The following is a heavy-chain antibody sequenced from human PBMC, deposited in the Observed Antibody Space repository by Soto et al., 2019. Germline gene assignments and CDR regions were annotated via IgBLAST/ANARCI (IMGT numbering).Heavy chain of an antibody. J-gene: IGHJ4*02. CDR3: ARSPKGTNFDY. CDR1: GGSNSSGDYY. V-gene: IGHV4-30-4*01. CDR2: IYYSGST. D-gene: IGHD2-8*01. Sequence: QVQLQESGPGLVKPSQTLSLTCTVSGGSNSSGDYYWTWIRQPPGQGLEWIGYIYYSGSTYYNPSLKSRVTISVDTSKNQFSLKLSSVTAADTAVYYCARSPKGTNFDYWGQGTLVTVSS.